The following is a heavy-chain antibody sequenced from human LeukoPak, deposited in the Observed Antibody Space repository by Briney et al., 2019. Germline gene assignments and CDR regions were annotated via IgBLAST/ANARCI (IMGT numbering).Heavy chain of an antibody. CDR3: ARVAYYYDSSGYSYYFDY. CDR1: GGSVSSGSYY. CDR2: IYYSGST. Sequence: SETLSLTCTVSGGSVSSGSYYWSWIRQPPGKGLEWIGDIYYSGSTNYNPSLKSRVTISVDTSKNQFSLKLSSVTAADTAVYCCARVAYYYDSSGYSYYFDYWGQRTLVTVSS. J-gene: IGHJ4*02. D-gene: IGHD3-22*01. V-gene: IGHV4-61*01.